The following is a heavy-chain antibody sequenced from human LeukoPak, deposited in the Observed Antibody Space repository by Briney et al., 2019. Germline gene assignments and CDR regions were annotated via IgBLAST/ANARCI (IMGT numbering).Heavy chain of an antibody. J-gene: IGHJ3*02. D-gene: IGHD6-19*01. V-gene: IGHV4-59*01. CDR1: GDSISSYY. CDR2: IYYSGST. CDR3: ARDSSGWSYGAFDI. Sequence: SETLSLTCTVSGDSISSYYWGWIRQPPGKGLEWIGYIYYSGSTNYNPSLKSRVTISVDTSKNQFSLKVNSVTAADTAVYYCARDSSGWSYGAFDIWGQGTMVTVSS.